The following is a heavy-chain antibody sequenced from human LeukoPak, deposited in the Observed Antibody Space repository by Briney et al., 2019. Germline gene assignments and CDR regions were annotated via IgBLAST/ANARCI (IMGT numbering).Heavy chain of an antibody. D-gene: IGHD2-2*01. Sequence: GSSVKVSCKASGGTFSSYAISWVRQAPGQGLEWMGGIIPIFSTANYAQKFQGRVTITADESTSTAYMELSSLRSEDTAVYYCARIVYDCSSTSCPFDYWGQGTLVTVSS. CDR2: IIPIFSTA. V-gene: IGHV1-69*01. J-gene: IGHJ4*02. CDR3: ARIVYDCSSTSCPFDY. CDR1: GGTFSSYA.